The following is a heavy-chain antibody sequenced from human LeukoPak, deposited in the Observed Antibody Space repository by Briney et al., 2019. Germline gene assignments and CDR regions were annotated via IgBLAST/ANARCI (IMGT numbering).Heavy chain of an antibody. J-gene: IGHJ5*02. CDR3: ARGYDFWSGYYQNWFDP. CDR2: IYYSGST. Sequence: SQTLSLTCTVYGGSISSGDYYWSWIRQPPGKGLEWIGYIYYSGSTYYNPSLKSRVTISVDTSTNQFSLKLSSVTAADTAVYYCARGYDFWSGYYQNWFDPWGQGTLVTVSS. V-gene: IGHV4-30-4*08. D-gene: IGHD3-3*01. CDR1: GGSISSGDYY.